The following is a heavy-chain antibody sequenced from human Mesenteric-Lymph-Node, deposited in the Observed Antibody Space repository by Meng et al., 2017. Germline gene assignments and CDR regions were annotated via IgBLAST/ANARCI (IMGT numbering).Heavy chain of an antibody. Sequence: ASVKVSCKASGYTFTGYHFHWVRQAPGQGLEWMGWINAGNGNTKYSQKFQGRVTITRDTSASTAYMELSSLRSEDTAVYYCARVYIYDYVWGSYDPDDRPLDYWGQGTLVTVSS. CDR1: GYTFTGYH. CDR3: ARVYIYDYVWGSYDPDDRPLDY. V-gene: IGHV1-3*01. J-gene: IGHJ4*02. CDR2: INAGNGNT. D-gene: IGHD3-16*01.